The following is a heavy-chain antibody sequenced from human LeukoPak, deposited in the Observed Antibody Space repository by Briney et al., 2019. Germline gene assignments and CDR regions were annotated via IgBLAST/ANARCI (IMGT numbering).Heavy chain of an antibody. CDR2: INHSGST. CDR1: GGSFSGYY. V-gene: IGHV4-34*01. J-gene: IGHJ5*02. CDR3: ARQQKLLWFGELYWFDP. Sequence: SETLSLTCAVYGGSFSGYYWSWIRQPPGKGLEWIGEINHSGSTNYNPSLKSRVTISVDTSKNQFSLKLSSVTAADTAVYYCARQQKLLWFGELYWFDPWGQGTLVTVSS. D-gene: IGHD3-10*01.